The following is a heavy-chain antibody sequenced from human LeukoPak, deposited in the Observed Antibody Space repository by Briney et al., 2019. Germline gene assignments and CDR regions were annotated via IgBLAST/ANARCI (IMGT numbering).Heavy chain of an antibody. CDR2: ISGSSSII. CDR1: GFTFSSYA. V-gene: IGHV3-48*02. D-gene: IGHD6-13*01. J-gene: IGHJ5*02. CDR3: TRDGSSWRNLQDNWFDP. Sequence: PGGSLRLSCAASGFTFSSYAMKWVRQAPGKGLEWISYISGSSSIIYYTDSVKGRFTISRDNAKNSLYLEMNSLRDEDTAVYYCTRDGSSWRNLQDNWFDPWGQGTLVTVSS.